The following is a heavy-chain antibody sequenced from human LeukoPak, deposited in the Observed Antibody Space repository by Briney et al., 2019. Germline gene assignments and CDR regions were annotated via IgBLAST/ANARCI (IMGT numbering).Heavy chain of an antibody. V-gene: IGHV4-59*01. J-gene: IGHJ3*02. CDR3: ARGDPHPWAFDI. CDR2: IYYSGST. CDR1: GGSISSYY. Sequence: SETLSLTCTVSGGSISSYYWSWIRQPPGKGLEWIGYIYYSGSTNYNPSLKSRVTISVDTSKNQFSLKLSSVTAADTAVYYCARGDPHPWAFDIWGQGTMVTVSS.